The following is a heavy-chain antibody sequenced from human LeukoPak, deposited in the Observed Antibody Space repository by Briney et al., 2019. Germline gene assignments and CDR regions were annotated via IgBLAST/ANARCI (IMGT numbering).Heavy chain of an antibody. V-gene: IGHV4-39*01. CDR3: ARHGSWLGELSLVFDY. D-gene: IGHD3-10*01. J-gene: IGHJ4*02. Sequence: SETLSLTCTVSGGSISSSSYYWGWIRQPPGKGLEWIGSIYYSGSTNYNPSLKSRVTISVDTSKNQFSLKLSSVTAADTAVYYCARHGSWLGELSLVFDYWGQGTLVTVSS. CDR2: IYYSGST. CDR1: GGSISSSSYY.